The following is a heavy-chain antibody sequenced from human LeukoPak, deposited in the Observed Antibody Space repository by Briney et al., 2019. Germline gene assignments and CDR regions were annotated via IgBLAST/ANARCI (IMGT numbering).Heavy chain of an antibody. J-gene: IGHJ6*03. CDR1: GGSISNYY. Sequence: PSETLSLTCTVSGGSISNYYWSWIRQPPGKGLEWIGYIYYSGSTNYNPSLRSRVTISVDTSKNQFSLKLSSVTAADTAVYYCARLGGVQGPILTGYPIDYYMDVWGKGTTVTISS. CDR3: ARLGGVQGPILTGYPIDYYMDV. D-gene: IGHD3-9*01. V-gene: IGHV4-59*01. CDR2: IYYSGST.